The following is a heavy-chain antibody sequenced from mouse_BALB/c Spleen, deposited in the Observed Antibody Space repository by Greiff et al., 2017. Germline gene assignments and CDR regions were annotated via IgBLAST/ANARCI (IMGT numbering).Heavy chain of an antibody. CDR3: ARDPLYYYGSSWYFDV. V-gene: IGHV7-3*02. Sequence: EVKLVESGGGLVQPGGSLRLSCATSGFTFTDYYMSWVRQPPGKALEWLGFIRNKANGYTTEYSASVKGRFTISRDNSQSILYLQMNTLRAEDSATYYCARDPLYYYGSSWYFDVWGAGTTVTVSA. D-gene: IGHD1-1*01. J-gene: IGHJ1*01. CDR2: IRNKANGYTT. CDR1: GFTFTDYY.